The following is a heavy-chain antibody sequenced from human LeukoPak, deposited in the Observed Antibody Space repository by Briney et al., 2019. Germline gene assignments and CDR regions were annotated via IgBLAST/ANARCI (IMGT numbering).Heavy chain of an antibody. D-gene: IGHD3-10*01. CDR1: GGSISSYY. J-gene: IGHJ3*02. CDR3: ASDITMVRGAPGAFDI. V-gene: IGHV4-59*01. CDR2: IYYSGST. Sequence: SETLSLTCTVSGGSISSYYWSWIRQPPGKGLEWIGYIYYSGSTNYNPSLKSRATISVDTSKNQFSLKLSSVTAADTAVCYCASDITMVRGAPGAFDIWGQGTMVTVSS.